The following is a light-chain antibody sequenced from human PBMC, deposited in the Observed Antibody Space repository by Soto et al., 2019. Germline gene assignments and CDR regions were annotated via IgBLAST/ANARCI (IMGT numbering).Light chain of an antibody. CDR1: QDITNC. CDR3: QQYESLPLT. J-gene: IGKJ5*01. V-gene: IGKV1-33*01. Sequence: DIQMTQSPSSLSASVGDRVTITCQASQDITNCLIWYQQKPGKAPKLLIYDASDLETGVPSRFSGSGSGTGFTFTISSLQPEDFATYYCQQYESLPLTFGQGTRLEIK. CDR2: DAS.